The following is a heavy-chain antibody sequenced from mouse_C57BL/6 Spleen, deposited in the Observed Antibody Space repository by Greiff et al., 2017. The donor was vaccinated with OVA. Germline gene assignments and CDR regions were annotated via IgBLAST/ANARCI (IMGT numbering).Heavy chain of an antibody. V-gene: IGHV1-61*01. CDR2: IYPSASET. Sequence: QVQLQQPGAELVRPGSSVKLSCKASGYTFTSYWMDWVKQRPGQGLEWIGNIYPSASETHYNQKFKDKATLTVDKSSSTAYMQLSSLTSEDSAVYYCARMDDLLYAMDYWGQGTSVTVSS. D-gene: IGHD2-1*01. CDR1: GYTFTSYW. J-gene: IGHJ4*01. CDR3: ARMDDLLYAMDY.